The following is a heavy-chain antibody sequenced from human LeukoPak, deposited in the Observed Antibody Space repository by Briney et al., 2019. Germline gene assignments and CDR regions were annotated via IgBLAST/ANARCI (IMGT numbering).Heavy chain of an antibody. CDR3: ARMISSGWRRGGAFDI. D-gene: IGHD6-19*01. J-gene: IGHJ3*02. V-gene: IGHV4-59*01. CDR2: IYYSGTT. Sequence: SETLSLTCTVFGGSISGYSWTWIRQPPGEGLEWIGNIYYSGTTNYNPSLKSRVTISQDTSKNHFSLKLRSVTAADTAVYYCARMISSGWRRGGAFDIWGQGTMVTVSS. CDR1: GGSISGYS.